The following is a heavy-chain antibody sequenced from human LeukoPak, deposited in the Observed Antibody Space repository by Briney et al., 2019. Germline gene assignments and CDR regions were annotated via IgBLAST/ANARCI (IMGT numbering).Heavy chain of an antibody. CDR1: GFTFSTYA. D-gene: IGHD3-3*01. CDR2: ISGSDGNT. Sequence: GGSLGLSCAASGFTFSTYAMTWVRQAPGKGLGWVSTISGSDGNTYYADSVKGRCTISRDNSKNTLYLQMNSLGAEDTAVYYCARSITIFGLVIYYFDFWGQGTLVTVSS. J-gene: IGHJ4*02. V-gene: IGHV3-23*01. CDR3: ARSITIFGLVIYYFDF.